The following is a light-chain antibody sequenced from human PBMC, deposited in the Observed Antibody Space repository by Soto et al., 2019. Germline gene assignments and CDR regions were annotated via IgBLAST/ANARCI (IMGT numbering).Light chain of an antibody. V-gene: IGKV3-20*01. Sequence: SVLTQSPGTLSLSPGERATLSCRASQSVSSNYLAWYQQKPGQAPRLLIYGASSRAAGIADRFSGSGSGTEFNLTISRLEAEDFAVYYCQQYGSALWTFGQGNKVEIK. CDR2: GAS. J-gene: IGKJ1*01. CDR3: QQYGSALWT. CDR1: QSVSSNY.